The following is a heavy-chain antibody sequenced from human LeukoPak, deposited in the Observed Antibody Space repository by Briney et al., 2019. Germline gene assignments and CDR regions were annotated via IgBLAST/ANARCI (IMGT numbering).Heavy chain of an antibody. D-gene: IGHD2-15*01. CDR1: GGSISSGGYY. Sequence: SGTQSLTCTVSGGSISSGGYYWSWIRQHPGKGLEWIGYIYYSGSTYYNPSLKSRVTISVDTSKNQFSLKLSSVTAADTAVYYCARSSVVAATPVYWGQGTLVTVSS. J-gene: IGHJ4*02. CDR2: IYYSGST. CDR3: ARSSVVAATPVY. V-gene: IGHV4-31*03.